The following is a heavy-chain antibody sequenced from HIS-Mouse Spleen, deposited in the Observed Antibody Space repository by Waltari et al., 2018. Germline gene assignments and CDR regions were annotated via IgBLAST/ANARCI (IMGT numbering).Heavy chain of an antibody. V-gene: IGHV3-74*01. CDR2: INIDGSST. CDR1: GFTFSSYW. D-gene: IGHD1-1*01. CDR3: ARDLELDAFDI. Sequence: EVQLVESGGGVVQPGGSRRLSGAASGFTFSSYWMHWVRQAPGRGLVGVSRINIDGSSTSYADSVKGRFTISRDNAKNTLYLQMNSLRAEDTAVYYCARDLELDAFDIWGQGTMVTVSS. J-gene: IGHJ3*02.